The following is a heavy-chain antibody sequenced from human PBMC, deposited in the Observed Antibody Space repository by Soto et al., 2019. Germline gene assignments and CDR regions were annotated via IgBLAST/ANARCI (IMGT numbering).Heavy chain of an antibody. CDR3: ARSVEMATIIDY. Sequence: ASVKVSCKASGYTFTGYYMHGVRQAPGQGLEWMGWINPNSGGTNYAQKFQGWVTMTRDTSISTAYMELSRLRSDDTAVYYCARSVEMATIIDYWGQGTLVTVSS. CDR1: GYTFTGYY. J-gene: IGHJ4*02. D-gene: IGHD5-12*01. V-gene: IGHV1-2*04. CDR2: INPNSGGT.